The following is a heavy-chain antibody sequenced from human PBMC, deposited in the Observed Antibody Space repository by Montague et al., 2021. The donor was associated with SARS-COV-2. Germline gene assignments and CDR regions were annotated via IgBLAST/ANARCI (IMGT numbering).Heavy chain of an antibody. CDR2: IYPPDSDS. J-gene: IGHJ6*02. CDR1: QTIFSSYW. Sequence: QSGAEVKKPGESLKISCKASQTIFSSYWIGWVRQMPGKGLEWMGIIYPPDSDSRQSPSLQGQVTISVDTSISTAYLHWNSLKASDTAMYYCVTSPYGPQVAGVGVWGYGTKVIVS. V-gene: IGHV5-51*01. D-gene: IGHD3-10*01. CDR3: VTSPYGPQVAGVGV.